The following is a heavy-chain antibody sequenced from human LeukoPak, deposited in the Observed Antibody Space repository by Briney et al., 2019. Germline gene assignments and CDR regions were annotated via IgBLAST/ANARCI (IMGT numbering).Heavy chain of an antibody. CDR1: GGTFSSYA. CDR2: IIPIFGTA. Sequence: WASVKVPCKASGGTFSSYAISWVRQAPGQGLEWMGGIIPIFGTANYAQKFQGRVTMTRTTSISTAYMELSGLTSEDTAVYYCARTDGDLDYWGQGSLVTVSS. V-gene: IGHV1-69*05. CDR3: ARTDGDLDY. D-gene: IGHD4-17*01. J-gene: IGHJ4*02.